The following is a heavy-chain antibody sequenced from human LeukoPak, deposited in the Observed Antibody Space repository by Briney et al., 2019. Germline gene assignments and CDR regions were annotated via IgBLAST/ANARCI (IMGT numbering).Heavy chain of an antibody. CDR2: INPNSGGT. V-gene: IGHV1-2*02. CDR3: ARTIQWRQVADY. Sequence: GASVKVSCKASGYTFTTYSISWVRQAPGQGLEWMGWINPNSGGTNYAQKFQGRVTMTRDTSISAAYMELSRLRSDDTAVYYCARTIQWRQVADYWGQGTLVTVSS. D-gene: IGHD6-19*01. CDR1: GYTFTTYS. J-gene: IGHJ4*02.